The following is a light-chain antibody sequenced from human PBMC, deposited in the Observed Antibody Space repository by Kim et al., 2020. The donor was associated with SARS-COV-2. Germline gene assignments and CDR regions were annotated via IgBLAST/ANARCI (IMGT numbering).Light chain of an antibody. Sequence: QSALTQYASVSGSPGQPSTIPCTGTSSDVGVYNYVSWYQQHPGKAPKLMIYDVSKRPSGVSNRFSGSKSGNTASLTISGLQAEDEADYYCNSYTSSTPFLFGPGTKLPVL. CDR2: DVS. CDR1: SSDVGVYNY. J-gene: IGLJ1*01. CDR3: NSYTSSTPFL. V-gene: IGLV2-14*01.